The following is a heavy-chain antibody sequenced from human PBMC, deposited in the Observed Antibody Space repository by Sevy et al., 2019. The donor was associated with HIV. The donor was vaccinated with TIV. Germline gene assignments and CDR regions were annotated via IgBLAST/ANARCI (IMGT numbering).Heavy chain of an antibody. D-gene: IGHD3-10*01. CDR3: ARGMNYYGSESYYLPFDY. CDR1: GYTFTSYG. J-gene: IGHJ4*02. CDR2: ISAYNGNT. Sequence: ASVKVSCKASGYTFTSYGISWVRQAPGQGLEWMGWISAYNGNTNYAQKLQGRVTMTTDTSTSTAYMELRSLRSDDTAVYYCARGMNYYGSESYYLPFDYWGQGTLVTVSS. V-gene: IGHV1-18*01.